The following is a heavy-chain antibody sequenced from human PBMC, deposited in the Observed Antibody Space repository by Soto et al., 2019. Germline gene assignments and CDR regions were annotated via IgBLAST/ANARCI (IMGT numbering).Heavy chain of an antibody. CDR2: IDIFSATI. CDR1: GFTFSDYN. V-gene: IGHV3-48*02. CDR3: ARDVVAEIDY. J-gene: IGHJ4*02. D-gene: IGHD2-21*01. Sequence: EVQLVESGGGLVQPGGSLRLSCAASGFTFSDYNMIWVSQAPGKGLQWVSYIDIFSATIYYADSVRGRFTISRDNAKNSLYLQMNSLRDEDTAVYYCARDVVAEIDYWGQGTLVTVSS.